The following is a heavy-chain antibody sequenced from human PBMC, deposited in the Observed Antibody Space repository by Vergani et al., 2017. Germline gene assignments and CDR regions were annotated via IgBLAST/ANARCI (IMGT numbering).Heavy chain of an antibody. Sequence: QVRLEESGPGLVKPSETLSLTCSVSGYSIGSGFYWAWIRQSPGEGLQWLTSIHNRGKTYHNPSLKSRVSVSLDTSKNRFSLNLTSVTATDTAVYYCARDSEQQLTPNWFDPWGQGTLVTVSS. CDR1: GYSIGSGFY. D-gene: IGHD6-13*01. V-gene: IGHV4-38-2*02. J-gene: IGHJ5*02. CDR3: ARDSEQQLTPNWFDP. CDR2: IHNRGKT.